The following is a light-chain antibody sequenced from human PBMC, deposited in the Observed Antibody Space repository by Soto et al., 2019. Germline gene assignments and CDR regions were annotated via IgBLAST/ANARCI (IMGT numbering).Light chain of an antibody. CDR1: AGAVTSAYY. CDR3: LLYYGGAQVL. J-gene: IGLJ2*01. V-gene: IGLV7-43*01. Sequence: QTVVTQEPSLTVSPGGTVTLTCPSSAGAVTSAYYTNWLQQKPGQAPRALIYSTSEKHPWTPARFSGSLLGGKAALTLSAAQPEDEADYYCLLYYGGAQVLFGGGTKLTVL. CDR2: STS.